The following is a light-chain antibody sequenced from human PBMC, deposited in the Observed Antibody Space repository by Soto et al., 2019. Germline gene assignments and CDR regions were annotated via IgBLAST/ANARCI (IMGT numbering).Light chain of an antibody. Sequence: DIVMTQSPDSLAVSLGERATIKCKSSQSVLYSSNNKNYLAWYQQKPGQPPRLLIYWASTRESGVPDRFSGSGSGTDFNLTISSLQAEDVAVYYCQQYYSTTMYTFGQGTKLELK. CDR2: WAS. CDR3: QQYYSTTMYT. J-gene: IGKJ2*01. CDR1: QSVLYSSNNKNY. V-gene: IGKV4-1*01.